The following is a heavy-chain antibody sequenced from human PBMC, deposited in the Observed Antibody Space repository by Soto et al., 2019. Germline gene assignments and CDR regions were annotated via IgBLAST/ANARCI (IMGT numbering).Heavy chain of an antibody. Sequence: EVQLLESGGGVVQPGGSLRLSCAASGFTFSAYAMTWVRQAPGKGLEWVSVISGSAGATYYADSVKGRFTISRDNSKNTLYLQMNSLRAEDTAEYYCARQDYSTTWYLNYWGQGTLVTVSS. D-gene: IGHD6-13*01. CDR3: ARQDYSTTWYLNY. CDR2: ISGSAGAT. J-gene: IGHJ4*02. V-gene: IGHV3-23*01. CDR1: GFTFSAYA.